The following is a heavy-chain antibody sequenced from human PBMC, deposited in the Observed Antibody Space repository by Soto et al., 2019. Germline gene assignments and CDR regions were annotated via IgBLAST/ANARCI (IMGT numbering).Heavy chain of an antibody. V-gene: IGHV1-69*02. CDR1: GGTFSTYT. Sequence: QVQLVQSGAEVKKPGSSVKVSCKASGGTFSTYTIIWVRQAPGQGLEWMGRILPMLDITNSAQRFQGSVTTTADKSTSTAYLELSSLRSEDTAVYYCTLGSWSAETFDIWGRGTMVTVSS. CDR2: ILPMLDIT. CDR3: TLGSWSAETFDI. D-gene: IGHD6-13*01. J-gene: IGHJ3*02.